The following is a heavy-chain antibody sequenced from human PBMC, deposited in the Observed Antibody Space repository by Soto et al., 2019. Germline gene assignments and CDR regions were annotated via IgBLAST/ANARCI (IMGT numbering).Heavy chain of an antibody. J-gene: IGHJ6*02. CDR2: IKEDGSEA. CDR1: GFTFSTDW. D-gene: IGHD3-16*01. CDR3: ARDWGAPGRGSALGYYYHFGMDV. V-gene: IGHV3-7*05. Sequence: GGSLRLSCAASGFTFSTDWMNWVRQAPGKGLEWVANIKEDGSEAYYVDSVKGRFTISRDNAKNSLYLDMNSLRGEDTAVYYCARDWGAPGRGSALGYYYHFGMDVWGQGTTVTVSS.